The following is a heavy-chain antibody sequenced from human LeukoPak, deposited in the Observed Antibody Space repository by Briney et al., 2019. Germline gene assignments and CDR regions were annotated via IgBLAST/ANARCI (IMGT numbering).Heavy chain of an antibody. D-gene: IGHD1-26*01. CDR3: ARLLSGSFDY. CDR2: IYYSGST. J-gene: IGHJ4*02. Sequence: PSETLSLTCAVYGGSFSGYYWSWIRQPPGKGLEWIGSIYYSGSTYYNPSLKSRVTISVDTSKNQFSLKLSSVTAADTAVYYCARLLSGSFDYWGQGTLVTVSS. CDR1: GGSFSGYY. V-gene: IGHV4-34*01.